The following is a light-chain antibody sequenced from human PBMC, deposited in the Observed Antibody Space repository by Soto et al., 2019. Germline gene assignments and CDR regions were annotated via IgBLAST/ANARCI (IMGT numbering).Light chain of an antibody. V-gene: IGKV3-15*01. J-gene: IGKJ4*01. CDR1: QSVRSN. Sequence: EVELTQSPDILSVSPGETATLSCRASQSVRSNLAWYQQKPGQAPRLLIYGASTRATGIPARFSGSGYGREFTLTISSLQSEDFGLYYCQQYNIWPPLTFGGGTKVEIK. CDR2: GAS. CDR3: QQYNIWPPLT.